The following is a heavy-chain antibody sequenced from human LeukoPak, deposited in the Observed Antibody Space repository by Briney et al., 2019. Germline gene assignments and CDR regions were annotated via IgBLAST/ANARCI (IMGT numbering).Heavy chain of an antibody. CDR1: GLTFGDYW. Sequence: GGSRNFSCEAPGLTFGDYWRTGFRQPPGKGPKFVPKIKQDGSETHYVDSVKGRFTIFRDNAKNSLSLQMNSLRVEDTAMYYCATYWRYFDWLLLDTWGLGTMVTVSS. J-gene: IGHJ3*02. D-gene: IGHD3-9*01. CDR3: ATYWRYFDWLLLDT. V-gene: IGHV3-7*05. CDR2: IKQDGSET.